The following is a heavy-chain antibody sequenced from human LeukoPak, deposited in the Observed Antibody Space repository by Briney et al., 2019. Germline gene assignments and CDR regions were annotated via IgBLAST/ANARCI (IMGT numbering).Heavy chain of an antibody. V-gene: IGHV3-15*01. CDR1: GFTFSNAW. CDR3: TTEAGGYSSSWFDY. Sequence: GGSLILSCAASGFTFSNAWMSWVRQAPGKGLEWVGRIKSKTDGGTTDYAAPVKGRFTISRDDSKNTLYLQMNSLKTEDTAVYYCTTEAGGYSSSWFDYWGQGTLVTVSS. D-gene: IGHD6-13*01. CDR2: IKSKTDGGTT. J-gene: IGHJ4*02.